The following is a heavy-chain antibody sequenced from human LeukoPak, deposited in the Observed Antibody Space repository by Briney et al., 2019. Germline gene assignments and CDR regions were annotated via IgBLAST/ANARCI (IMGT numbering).Heavy chain of an antibody. CDR3: AKSGSVGVLDY. CDR2: ISYDGTTE. CDR1: GFTFSLYT. V-gene: IGHV3-30*18. J-gene: IGHJ4*02. Sequence: QPGRSLRLSCGASGFTFSLYTLHWVRQAPGKGLEWVAVISYDGTTEFYGDSVKGRFTISRDNVKKMVFLQMNSLRGEDTAVYYCAKSGSVGVLDYWGQGTLVTVSS. D-gene: IGHD5-12*01.